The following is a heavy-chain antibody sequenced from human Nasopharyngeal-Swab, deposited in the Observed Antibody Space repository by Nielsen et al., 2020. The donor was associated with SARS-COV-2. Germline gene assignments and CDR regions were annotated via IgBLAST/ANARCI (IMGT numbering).Heavy chain of an antibody. CDR2: IDFDGSNT. CDR1: EFTLRNHW. D-gene: IGHD3-9*01. CDR3: GPVFEI. Sequence: GESLKISCTPSEFTLRNHWMHWVRLTPGKGLVWVSGIDFDGSNTFYADSVKGRFTISRDNGENTLSLQMNSLRDEDTGVYYCGPVFEIWGQGVLVTVSS. J-gene: IGHJ4*02. V-gene: IGHV3-74*01.